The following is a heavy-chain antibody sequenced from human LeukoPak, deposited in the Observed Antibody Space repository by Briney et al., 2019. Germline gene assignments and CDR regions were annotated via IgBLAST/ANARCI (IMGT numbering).Heavy chain of an antibody. J-gene: IGHJ4*02. D-gene: IGHD3-10*01. CDR2: IYSGGST. Sequence: GGSLRLSCAASGFTVRNNYMSWVRQAPGKGLEWVSVIYSGGSTYYADSVKGRFTISRDNSKNTLYLQMNSLRAEDAAVYFCATGERMVRGDGVDYWGQGTLVTVSS. CDR1: GFTVRNNY. CDR3: ATGERMVRGDGVDY. V-gene: IGHV3-66*01.